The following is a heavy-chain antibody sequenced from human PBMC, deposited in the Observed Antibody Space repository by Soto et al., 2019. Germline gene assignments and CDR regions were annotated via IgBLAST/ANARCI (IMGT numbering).Heavy chain of an antibody. J-gene: IGHJ3*02. CDR2: IYYSGST. CDR3: ARGVSGFDI. V-gene: IGHV4-39*01. Sequence: KTSETLSLTCTVSGGSISSSSYYWGWIRQPPGKGLEWIGSIYYSGSTYYNPSLKSRVTISVDTSKNQFSLKLSSVTAADTAVYYCARGVSGFDIWGQGTMVTVSS. CDR1: GGSISSSSYY. D-gene: IGHD3-10*01.